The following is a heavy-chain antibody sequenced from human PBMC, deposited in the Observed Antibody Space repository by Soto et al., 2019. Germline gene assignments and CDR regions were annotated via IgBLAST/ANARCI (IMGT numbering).Heavy chain of an antibody. CDR2: IIPIFGTA. V-gene: IGHV1-69*13. D-gene: IGHD5-18*01. CDR1: GGTFSSYA. CDR3: ARQGIQLWLRSWFDP. J-gene: IGHJ5*02. Sequence: GASVKVSCKASGGTFSSYAISWVRQAPGQGLEWMGGIIPIFGTANYAQKFQGRVTITADESTSTAYMELSSLRSEDTAVYYCARQGIQLWLRSWFDPWGQGTLVTVSS.